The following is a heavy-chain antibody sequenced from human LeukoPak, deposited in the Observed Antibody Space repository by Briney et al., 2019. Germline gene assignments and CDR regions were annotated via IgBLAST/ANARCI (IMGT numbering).Heavy chain of an antibody. J-gene: IGHJ4*02. CDR1: GFTFSSYA. D-gene: IGHD2-2*02. CDR3: AELGYCSSTSCYNLGLDY. CDR2: ISGSGGST. V-gene: IGHV3-23*01. Sequence: GGSLGLSCAASGFTFSSYAMSWVRQAPGKGLEWVSAISGSGGSTYYADSVKGRFTISRDNSKNTLYLQMNSLRAEDTAVYYCAELGYCSSTSCYNLGLDYWGQGTLVTVSS.